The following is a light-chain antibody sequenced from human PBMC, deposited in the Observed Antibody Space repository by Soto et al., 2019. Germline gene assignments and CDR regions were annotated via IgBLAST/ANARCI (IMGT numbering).Light chain of an antibody. CDR1: SSDVGGYNH. J-gene: IGLJ1*01. V-gene: IGLV2-14*01. Sequence: QSVLTQPASVSGSPGQSITISCTGTSSDVGGYNHVSWYQQHPGKAPKLMIYEVSRRPSGVSNRFSGSKSGNTASLTISGLQAEDEADSYCTSYTSSSTLYVFGSGTKVTVL. CDR3: TSYTSSSTLYV. CDR2: EVS.